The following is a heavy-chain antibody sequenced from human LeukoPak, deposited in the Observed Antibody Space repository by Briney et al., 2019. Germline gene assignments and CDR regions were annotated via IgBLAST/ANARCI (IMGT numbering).Heavy chain of an antibody. CDR1: GFTFSNYG. V-gene: IGHV3-33*01. CDR3: ARESSDYGDCVDY. D-gene: IGHD4-17*01. CDR2: IWYDGSNK. Sequence: GGSLRLSCAASGFTFSNYGMHWVRQAPGKGREWVAVIWYDGSNKYYGDPVKGRFTISRDNSKNTLYLQMNSLRAEDTAVYYCARESSDYGDCVDYWGQGTLVTVSS. J-gene: IGHJ4*02.